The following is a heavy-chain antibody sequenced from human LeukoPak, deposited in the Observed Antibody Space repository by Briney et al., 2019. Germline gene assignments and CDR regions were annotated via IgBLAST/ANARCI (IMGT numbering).Heavy chain of an antibody. CDR2: VYNSGNT. CDR3: AKTSVTTSLDY. CDR1: GGSLSSYY. D-gene: IGHD4-17*01. Sequence: PSETLSLTCAVSGGSLSSYYWTWIRQPPGTGLEWIGYVYNSGNTNYNPSLRSRVTISVDASKNQFSLKLNSVTAADTAVYYCAKTSVTTSLDYWGQGTLVTVSS. V-gene: IGHV4-59*08. J-gene: IGHJ4*02.